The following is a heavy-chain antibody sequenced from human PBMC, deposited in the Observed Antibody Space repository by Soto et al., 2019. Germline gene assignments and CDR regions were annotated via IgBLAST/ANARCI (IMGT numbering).Heavy chain of an antibody. CDR3: ARGPLE. V-gene: IGHV1-2*02. J-gene: IGHJ4*02. Sequence: ASVKVSCKASGYTFTGYYLHWVRQAPGQGPEWVGKIDPDSGDTDQSQKFQGRVTLTRGTAIDTAYMELTRLTLDDTAIYYCARGPLEWGQGTLVTVCS. CDR2: IDPDSGDT. CDR1: GYTFTGYY.